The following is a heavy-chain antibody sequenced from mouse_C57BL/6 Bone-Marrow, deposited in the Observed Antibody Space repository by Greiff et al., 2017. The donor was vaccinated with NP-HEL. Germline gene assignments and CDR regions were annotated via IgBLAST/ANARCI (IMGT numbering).Heavy chain of an antibody. J-gene: IGHJ2*01. CDR2: INPNNGGT. CDR3: ARNGGSRYGNYFDY. D-gene: IGHD1-1*01. V-gene: IGHV1-18*01. CDR1: GYTFTDYN. Sequence: EVQLQQSGPELVKPGASVKIPCKASGYTFTDYNMDWVKQSHGKSLEWIGDINPNNGGTNYNQKFKGKATLTVDKSSSTAYMELRSLTSEDTAVYYCARNGGSRYGNYFDYWGQGTTLTVSS.